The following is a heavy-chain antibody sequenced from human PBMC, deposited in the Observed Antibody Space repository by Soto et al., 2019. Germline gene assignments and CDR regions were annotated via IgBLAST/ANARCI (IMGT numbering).Heavy chain of an antibody. CDR2: ISGSGGST. D-gene: IGHD3-3*01. CDR1: GFTFSSYA. J-gene: IGHJ4*02. CDR3: AKDGATMFGVDYYFDY. V-gene: IGHV3-23*01. Sequence: GGSLTLSCAASGFTFSSYAMIWVRQAPAKWLEWVSDISGSGGSTYDADSVKGRFTISRDNAENTVYLQMNSLRAEDTAVYYCAKDGATMFGVDYYFDYWGQGTLVTISS.